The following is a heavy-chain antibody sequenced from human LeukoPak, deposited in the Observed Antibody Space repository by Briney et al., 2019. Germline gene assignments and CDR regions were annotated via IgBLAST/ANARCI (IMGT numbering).Heavy chain of an antibody. D-gene: IGHD5-18*01. CDR3: AKDGGYSFGY. CDR2: VRYDGGSE. Sequence: PGGSLRLSCAASGFIFSTYSMYWVRQAPGKGLEWVAFVRYDGGSEYYADSVKGRFTISRDNSKNTLFLQMSSLRPEDTAVYYCAKDGGYSFGYWGQGTLVTVSS. CDR1: GFIFSTYS. V-gene: IGHV3-30*02. J-gene: IGHJ4*02.